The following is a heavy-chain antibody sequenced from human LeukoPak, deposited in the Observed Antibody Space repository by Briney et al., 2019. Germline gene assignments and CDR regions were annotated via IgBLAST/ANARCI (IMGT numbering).Heavy chain of an antibody. J-gene: IGHJ4*02. V-gene: IGHV3-30*09. CDR2: VSVEGIGR. CDR3: ATVTKVDFDY. CDR1: GFTFSSYT. D-gene: IGHD4-11*01. Sequence: PGGPLRLSCAASGFTFSSYTFYWFRQAPGKGLEWVASVSVEGIGRYFPGSVEGRFAISRDDSKKSVFLQMSNARPEDTALYFCATVTKVDFDYWGQGTLVTVSS.